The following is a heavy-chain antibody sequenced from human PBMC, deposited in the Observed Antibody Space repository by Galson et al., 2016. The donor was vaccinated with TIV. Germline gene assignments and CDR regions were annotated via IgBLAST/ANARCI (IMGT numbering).Heavy chain of an antibody. CDR3: ARTPRGVVEPGPMLAFDI. Sequence: SETLSLTCGVYGGSVSGYYWGWFRQPPGKGLEWIGEINHFRSSNYNPSLKSRLTISIDTPKKQFSLRLNSVTAADTAIYYCARTPRGVVEPGPMLAFDIWGQGTMVSVSS. D-gene: IGHD2-21*01. CDR2: INHFRSS. V-gene: IGHV4-34*01. CDR1: GGSVSGYY. J-gene: IGHJ3*02.